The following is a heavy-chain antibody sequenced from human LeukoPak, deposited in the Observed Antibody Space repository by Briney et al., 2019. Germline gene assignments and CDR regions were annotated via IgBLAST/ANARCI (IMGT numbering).Heavy chain of an antibody. J-gene: IGHJ4*01. CDR2: IYSGGST. CDR3: ARDRGYSYGPLDY. D-gene: IGHD5-18*01. CDR1: GDSVSSYY. Sequence: SETLSLTCTVSGDSVSSYYWTWIRQPPGKGPEWIAYIYSGGSTHYNPSLKSRVTISIDMSKNQFSLNLTSVTASDTAVYYCARDRGYSYGPLDYWGQGDLVIVSS. V-gene: IGHV4-59*02.